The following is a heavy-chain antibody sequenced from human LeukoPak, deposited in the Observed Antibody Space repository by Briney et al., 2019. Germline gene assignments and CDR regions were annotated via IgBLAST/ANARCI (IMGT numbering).Heavy chain of an antibody. CDR1: GFTFSSYG. D-gene: IGHD3-3*01. CDR2: IWYDGSNK. V-gene: IGHV3-33*01. Sequence: GGSLRLSCAASGFTFSSYGMHWVSQAPGKGLEWVAVIWYDGSNKYYADSVKGRFTISRDNSKNTLYLQMNSLRAEDTAVYYCARAYDFWSGYGDYWGQGTLVTVSS. J-gene: IGHJ4*02. CDR3: ARAYDFWSGYGDY.